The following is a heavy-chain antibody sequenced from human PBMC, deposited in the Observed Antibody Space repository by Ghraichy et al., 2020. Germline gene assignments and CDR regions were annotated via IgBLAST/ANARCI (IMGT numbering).Heavy chain of an antibody. CDR1: GYTFTDYY. Sequence: ASVKVSCKASGYTFTDYYIHWVRQAPGQGLEWMGWVNPNSGDTNFAQKFQGSVTMARDTSISTAYMELSGLRSDDTALYYCARGGYSSGWYDELGAFDIWGQGTMVTVSS. CDR2: VNPNSGDT. D-gene: IGHD6-19*01. J-gene: IGHJ3*02. CDR3: ARGGYSSGWYDELGAFDI. V-gene: IGHV1-2*02.